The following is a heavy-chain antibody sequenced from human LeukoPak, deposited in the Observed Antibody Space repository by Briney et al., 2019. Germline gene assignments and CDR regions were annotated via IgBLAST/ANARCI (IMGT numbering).Heavy chain of an antibody. CDR2: INPNSGGT. Sequence: ASVKVSCKASGYTFTGYYMHWVRQAPGQGLEWMGRINPNSGGTNYAQKFQGRVTMTRDTSISTAYMELSRLRSDDTAVYYCASRGTEDYYYGSGGFDYWGQGTLVTVSS. V-gene: IGHV1-2*06. CDR3: ASRGTEDYYYGSGGFDY. CDR1: GYTFTGYY. J-gene: IGHJ4*02. D-gene: IGHD3-10*01.